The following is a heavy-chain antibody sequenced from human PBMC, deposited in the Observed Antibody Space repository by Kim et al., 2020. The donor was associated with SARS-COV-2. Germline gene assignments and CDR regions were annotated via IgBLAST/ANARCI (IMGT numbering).Heavy chain of an antibody. CDR1: GFTFSSLW. CDR3: VKGPHIAASGMW. CDR2: INEDESNT. J-gene: IGHJ4*02. D-gene: IGHD6-13*01. V-gene: IGHV3-7*01. Sequence: GGSLRLSCATSGFTFSSLWMSWHRQPPAKGLEWVAKINEDESNTTYVDSEKGRFTVSRDNVKNSLYLQMTSLRVEDTAVYYCVKGPHIAASGMWWDQGNL.